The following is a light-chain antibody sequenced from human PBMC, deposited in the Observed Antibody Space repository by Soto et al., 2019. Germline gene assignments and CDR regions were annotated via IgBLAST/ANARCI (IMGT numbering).Light chain of an antibody. V-gene: IGKV1-5*03. J-gene: IGKJ1*01. CDR2: KAS. CDR3: QQYNNYWT. Sequence: DIQMTQSPSTLSASVGDRVTITCRASQSISYWLAWYQQKPGKAPNLLIYKASSLESGVPSRFSGSGSGTEFTPTISSLQPDDFATYYCQQYNNYWTFGQGTKVEI. CDR1: QSISYW.